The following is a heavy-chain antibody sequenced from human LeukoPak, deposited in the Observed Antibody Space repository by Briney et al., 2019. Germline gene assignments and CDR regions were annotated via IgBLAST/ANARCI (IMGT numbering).Heavy chain of an antibody. D-gene: IGHD3-10*01. CDR2: IYSGGST. CDR3: AIRPGGSGSYYNLGY. CDR1: GFTVSSNY. Sequence: GGSLRLSCAASGFTVSSNYMSWVRQAPGKGLEWVSVIYSGGSTYYADSVKGRFTISRDNSKNTLYLQMNSLRAEDTAVYYCAIRPGGSGSYYNLGYWGQGTLVTGSS. V-gene: IGHV3-53*01. J-gene: IGHJ4*02.